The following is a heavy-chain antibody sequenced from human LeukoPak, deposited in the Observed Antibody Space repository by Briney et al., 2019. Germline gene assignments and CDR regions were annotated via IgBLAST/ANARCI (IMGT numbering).Heavy chain of an antibody. CDR2: IYWNDDK. CDR3: AHTDSSGYYVSRNDAFDI. J-gene: IGHJ3*02. V-gene: IGHV2-5*01. Sequence: SGPTLVNPTQTLTLTCTFSGFSLSTSGVGVGWIRQPPGKALDWLALIYWNDDKRYSPSLKSRLTITKDTSKNQVVLTMTNMDPVDTATYYCAHTDSSGYYVSRNDAFDIWGQGTMVTVSS. D-gene: IGHD3-22*01. CDR1: GFSLSTSGVG.